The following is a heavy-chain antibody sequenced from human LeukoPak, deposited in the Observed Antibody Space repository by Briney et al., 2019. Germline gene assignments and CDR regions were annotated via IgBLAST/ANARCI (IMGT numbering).Heavy chain of an antibody. J-gene: IGHJ4*02. V-gene: IGHV3-21*01. CDR3: ARDHVVAPYFDY. CDR2: ISSSSSYI. CDR1: GFTFSSYS. Sequence: GGSLRLSCAASGFTFSSYSMNWARQAPGKGLEWVSSISSSSSYIYYADSVKGRFTISRDNAKNSLYLQMNSLRAEDTAVYYCARDHVVAPYFDYWGQGTLVTVSS. D-gene: IGHD2-15*01.